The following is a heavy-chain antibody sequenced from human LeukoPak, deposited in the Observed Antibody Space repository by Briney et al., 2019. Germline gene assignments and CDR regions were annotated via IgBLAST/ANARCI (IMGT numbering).Heavy chain of an antibody. J-gene: IGHJ4*02. Sequence: ASVKVSCKASGYTFTSYGISWVRQVPGQGLEWMGWISPYNGHTNYAQKLQGRVTMTTDTSTSTAYMELRSLRSDDTAVYYCARHTSYDSTGPAGHWGQGTLVTVSS. CDR3: ARHTSYDSTGPAGH. V-gene: IGHV1-18*04. CDR2: ISPYNGHT. D-gene: IGHD3-22*01. CDR1: GYTFTSYG.